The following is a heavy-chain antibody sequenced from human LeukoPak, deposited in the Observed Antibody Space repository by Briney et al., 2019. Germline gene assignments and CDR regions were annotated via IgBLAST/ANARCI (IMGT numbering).Heavy chain of an antibody. CDR3: AADPQRAYYDSSGEDAFDV. Sequence: GASVKVSCKASGNTFSAFYMNWVRQVPGQGLGWMGWINPLSGSTKYPQNFQGRVTMTRDTSISTAYMELNSLTSDDTAVYYCAADPQRAYYDSSGEDAFDVWGQGTLVIVSA. J-gene: IGHJ3*01. CDR1: GNTFSAFY. CDR2: INPLSGST. V-gene: IGHV1-2*02. D-gene: IGHD3-22*01.